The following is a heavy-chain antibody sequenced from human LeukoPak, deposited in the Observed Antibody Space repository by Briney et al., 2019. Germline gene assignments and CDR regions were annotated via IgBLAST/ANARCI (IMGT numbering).Heavy chain of an antibody. Sequence: PGRSLRLSCAASGFTFSSYAMHWVRQAPGKGLEWVAVISYDGSNKYYADSVKGRFTISRDNSKSTLYLQMNSLRAEDTGVYYCAKDQQVGAAAYYFDSWGQGTLVTVSS. CDR2: ISYDGSNK. D-gene: IGHD2-2*01. V-gene: IGHV3-30*04. CDR1: GFTFSSYA. J-gene: IGHJ4*02. CDR3: AKDQQVGAAAYYFDS.